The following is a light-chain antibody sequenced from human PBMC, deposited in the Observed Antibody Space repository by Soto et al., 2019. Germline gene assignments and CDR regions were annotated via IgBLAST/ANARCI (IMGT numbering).Light chain of an antibody. V-gene: IGKV4-1*01. Sequence: DIVLTQSPDSLAVSLGERATINCKSSQSLLSTADNKNYLGWFQQKPGQPPKLVVRWASARESGVPDRFSGSGSGTDFNLTISGLQVEDVSVYYCQQHYSAPLSFGPGTKVDLK. J-gene: IGKJ3*01. CDR1: QSLLSTADNKNY. CDR3: QQHYSAPLS. CDR2: WAS.